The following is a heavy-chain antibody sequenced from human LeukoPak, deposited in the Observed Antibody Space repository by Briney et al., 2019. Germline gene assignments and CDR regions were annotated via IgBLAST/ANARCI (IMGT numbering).Heavy chain of an antibody. CDR3: AAVYAEGYIDY. CDR2: VWYDGIKR. CDR1: GFTMKTYG. V-gene: IGHV3-33*03. D-gene: IGHD2-8*01. Sequence: GGSLRLSCEGSGFTMKTYGMHWVRQDPGKGLERVAVVWYDGIKRYYADSVQGRFTISRDTSKNTLYLEMNSLRDEDTAVYYCAAVYAEGYIDYWGQGTLVTVSS. J-gene: IGHJ4*02.